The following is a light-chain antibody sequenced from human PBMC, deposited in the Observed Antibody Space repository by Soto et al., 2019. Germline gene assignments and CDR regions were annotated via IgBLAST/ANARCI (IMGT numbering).Light chain of an antibody. CDR3: QQYNSYSWT. V-gene: IGKV1-5*01. CDR2: DAS. J-gene: IGKJ1*01. CDR1: QSISSW. Sequence: DIHMTRSPSTLSASVGDIVTITCRASQSISSWLAWYQQKPGKAPKLPIYDASSLESGVPSRFSGSGSGTEFTLTISRLQPDDFATYYCQQYNSYSWTFGPGTKV.